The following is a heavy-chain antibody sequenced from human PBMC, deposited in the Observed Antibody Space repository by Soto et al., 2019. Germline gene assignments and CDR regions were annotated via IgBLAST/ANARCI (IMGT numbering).Heavy chain of an antibody. CDR3: ARVVAGTLYYYYGMDV. V-gene: IGHV1-2*02. CDR1: GYTFTGYY. J-gene: IGHJ6*02. Sequence: QVQLVQSGAEVKKPGASVKVSCKASGYTFTGYYMHWVRQARGQGLEWMGWINPNSGGTNYAQKFQGRVTMTRDTSISTAYMELSRLRSDDTAVYYCARVVAGTLYYYYGMDVWGQGTTVTVSS. CDR2: INPNSGGT. D-gene: IGHD6-19*01.